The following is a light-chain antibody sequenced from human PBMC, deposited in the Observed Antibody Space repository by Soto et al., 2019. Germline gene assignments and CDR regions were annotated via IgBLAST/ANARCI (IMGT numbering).Light chain of an antibody. CDR2: GAS. CDR1: QSVAGI. CDR3: QQRSKWPIT. J-gene: IGKJ5*01. V-gene: IGKV3-15*01. Sequence: EIVMTQSPATLSVSPGETATLSCRASQSVAGILAWCHLKLVLPSRLRIYGASTRATGIPARFSGSGSGTEFTLTISSLQSEDFAVYYCQQRSKWPITFGQGTRLDIK.